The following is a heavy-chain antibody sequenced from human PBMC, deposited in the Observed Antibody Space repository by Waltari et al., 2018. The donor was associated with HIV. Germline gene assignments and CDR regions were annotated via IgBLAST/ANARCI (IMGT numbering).Heavy chain of an antibody. V-gene: IGHV4-39*01. J-gene: IGHJ2*01. CDR2: IYYTGRA. CDR3: ARHALRVGAAYWNFDL. D-gene: IGHD1-26*01. CDR1: GGSVSSSSYF. Sequence: QLQLQESGPGLVTPSETLPLPCTVSGGSVSSSSYFWGWIRHPPGKGLGWVGRIYYTGRAYYNPSLKSRVTISVDTSKNQFSLKVTSVTAADTAVYYCARHALRVGAAYWNFDLWGRGTLVTVSS.